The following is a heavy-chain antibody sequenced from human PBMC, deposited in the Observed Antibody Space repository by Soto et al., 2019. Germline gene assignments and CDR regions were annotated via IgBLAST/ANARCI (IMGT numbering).Heavy chain of an antibody. V-gene: IGHV3-30-3*01. CDR1: GFTFRSSV. CDR3: ARDAIPYKGYCSGGSCEGYFDY. Sequence: PAGSLRLSCASSGFTFRSSVIPWVRQAPDKGLHSVAAISYDVSNKYYADSVKGRFTISRDNSKNTLYLQMNSLRAEDTAVYYCARDAIPYKGYCSGGSCEGYFDYWGQGTLVTVSS. D-gene: IGHD2-15*01. J-gene: IGHJ4*02. CDR2: ISYDVSNK.